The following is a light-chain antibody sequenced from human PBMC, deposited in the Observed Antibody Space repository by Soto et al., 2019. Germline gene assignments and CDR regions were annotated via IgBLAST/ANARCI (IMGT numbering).Light chain of an antibody. J-gene: IGKJ1*01. Sequence: EIVLTQSPGTLSLSPGERATLSCRASQTVSSSYLAWYQQKPGQAPRLLIHGASSRATGIPDRFSGSGSGTDFTLTISRLEPEDFAVYYCQQYGSSRWTFGQGTKLE. CDR3: QQYGSSRWT. CDR1: QTVSSSY. V-gene: IGKV3-20*01. CDR2: GAS.